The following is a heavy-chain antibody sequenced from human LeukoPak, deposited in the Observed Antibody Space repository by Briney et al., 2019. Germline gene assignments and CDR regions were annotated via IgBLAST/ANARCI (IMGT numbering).Heavy chain of an antibody. CDR2: ISSSSSYI. D-gene: IGHD3-3*01. Sequence: GGSLRLSCAASGFTFSSYSMNWVRQAPGKGLEWVSSISSSSSYIYYADSVEGRFTISRDNAKNSLYLQMNSLRAEDTAVYYCAREPGPIPIFGVVIGSALDYWGRGTLVTVSS. CDR1: GFTFSSYS. J-gene: IGHJ4*02. CDR3: AREPGPIPIFGVVIGSALDY. V-gene: IGHV3-21*01.